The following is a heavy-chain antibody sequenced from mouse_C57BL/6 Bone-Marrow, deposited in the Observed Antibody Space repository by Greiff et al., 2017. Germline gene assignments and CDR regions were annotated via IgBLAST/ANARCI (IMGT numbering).Heavy chain of an antibody. CDR3: ARLDSNYVDWYFDV. V-gene: IGHV1-64*01. D-gene: IGHD2-5*01. Sequence: VQLQQPGAELVRPGTSVKLSCKASGYTFTSYWMHWVKQRPGQGLEWIGVIHPNSGSTNYNEKFKSKATLTVDKSSSTAYMQLSSLTSEDSAVYYCARLDSNYVDWYFDVWGTGTTVTVSS. CDR2: IHPNSGST. J-gene: IGHJ1*03. CDR1: GYTFTSYW.